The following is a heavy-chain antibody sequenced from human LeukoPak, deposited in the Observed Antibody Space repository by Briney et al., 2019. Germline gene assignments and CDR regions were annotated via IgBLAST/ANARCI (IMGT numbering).Heavy chain of an antibody. CDR2: TSSSSSYI. Sequence: GGSLRLSCAASGFTFSSYSMNWVRQAPGKGLEWVSSTSSSSSYIYYADSVKGRFTISRDNAKNSLYLQMNSLRAEDTAVYYCARAFYLAAPGGYYGMDVWGQGTTVTVSS. V-gene: IGHV3-21*01. CDR3: ARAFYLAAPGGYYGMDV. CDR1: GFTFSSYS. D-gene: IGHD2-15*01. J-gene: IGHJ6*02.